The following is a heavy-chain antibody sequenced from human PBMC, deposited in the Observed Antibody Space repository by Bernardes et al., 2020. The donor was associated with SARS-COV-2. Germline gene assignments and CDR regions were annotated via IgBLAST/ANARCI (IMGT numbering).Heavy chain of an antibody. CDR3: STELILYRSETSDHLTEVGARF. CDR2: VDPEDASV. CDR1: GDRFTEMS. Sequence: ASVKVSCKVSGDRFTEMSIHWVRQTRGNRLEWLGGVDPEDASVFSAPTFKDRVTVTADTSTATAFMELRSLTSEDTAVYYCSTELILYRSETSDHLTEVGARFWGQGTLVTVSS. V-gene: IGHV1-24*01. J-gene: IGHJ4*02. D-gene: IGHD3-10*01.